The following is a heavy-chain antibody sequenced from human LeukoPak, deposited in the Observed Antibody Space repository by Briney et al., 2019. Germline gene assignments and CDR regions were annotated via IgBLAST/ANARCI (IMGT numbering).Heavy chain of an antibody. J-gene: IGHJ4*02. Sequence: GGSLRLSCAASGFTFSSYAMHWVRQAPGKGLEWVAVISYDGSNKYYADSVKGRFTISRDNSKSTLYLQMNSLRAEDTAVYYCARDLGSGWPKRVSANDYWGQGTLVTVSS. D-gene: IGHD6-19*01. CDR2: ISYDGSNK. CDR3: ARDLGSGWPKRVSANDY. CDR1: GFTFSSYA. V-gene: IGHV3-30-3*01.